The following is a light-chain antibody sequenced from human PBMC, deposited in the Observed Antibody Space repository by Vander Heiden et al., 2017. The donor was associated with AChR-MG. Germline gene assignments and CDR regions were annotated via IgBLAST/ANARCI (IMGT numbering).Light chain of an antibody. CDR1: SSDVVSYTL. CDR3: CAYAGSSTWV. Sequence: QSALTQPASVSGSPGQSITISCTGTSSDVVSYTLVSWYQQHPGKANKLMIYEGSKRPSGVANRFSGSKSGNTASLTISGLQAEDEAEYYCCAYAGSSTWVFGGGTKLTVL. V-gene: IGLV2-23*01. J-gene: IGLJ3*02. CDR2: EGS.